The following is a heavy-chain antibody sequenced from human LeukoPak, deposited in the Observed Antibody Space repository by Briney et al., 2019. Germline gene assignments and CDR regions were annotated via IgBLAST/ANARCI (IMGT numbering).Heavy chain of an antibody. Sequence: GGSLRLSSAASGFIFRSYGMSWVRQAPGKGLEWVSGISSSGGTTHYADSVQGRFTISRDNSKNTLYLQMNSLRAGDTAIYYCEKDFGAPSWGQGTLVTVSS. J-gene: IGHJ4*02. CDR3: EKDFGAPS. D-gene: IGHD3-10*01. V-gene: IGHV3-23*01. CDR2: ISSSGGTT. CDR1: GFIFRSYG.